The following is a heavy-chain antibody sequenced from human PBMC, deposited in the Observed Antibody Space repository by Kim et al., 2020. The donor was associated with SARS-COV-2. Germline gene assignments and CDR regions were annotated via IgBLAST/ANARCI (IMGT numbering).Heavy chain of an antibody. V-gene: IGHV1-24*01. CDR3: ATGYTSVGGDY. Sequence: SVKVSCKVSGYALTDLSIHWVRQAPGKGLEWMGGFDPEDGETIFAQKFQGRVTMTEDTSTDTAYMELSSLRSEDTAVYFCATGYTSVGGDYWGQGSLVTVSS. CDR1: GYALTDLS. D-gene: IGHD2-15*01. CDR2: FDPEDGET. J-gene: IGHJ4*02.